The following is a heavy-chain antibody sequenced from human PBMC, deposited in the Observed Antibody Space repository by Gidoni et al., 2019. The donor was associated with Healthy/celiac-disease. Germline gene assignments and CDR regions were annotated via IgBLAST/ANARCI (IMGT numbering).Heavy chain of an antibody. V-gene: IGHV3-23*01. J-gene: IGHJ4*02. CDR2: ISRSGGST. Sequence: EVQLLESGGGLVQPGGSLRLSGAASGFTFSSYAMSWVRQAPGKGLEWVSAISRSGGSTYYADSVKGRFTISRDNSKNTLYLQMNSLRAEDTAVYYCAKTQLVFSRRFFDYWGQGTLVTVSS. CDR3: AKTQLVFSRRFFDY. D-gene: IGHD6-13*01. CDR1: GFTFSSYA.